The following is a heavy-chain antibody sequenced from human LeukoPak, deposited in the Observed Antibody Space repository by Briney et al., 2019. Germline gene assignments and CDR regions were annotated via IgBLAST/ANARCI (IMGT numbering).Heavy chain of an antibody. CDR2: ISAYNGNT. V-gene: IGHV1-18*01. CDR1: GYTFTSYG. Sequence: ASVKVSCKASGYTFTSYGISWVRQAPGQGLEWMGWISAYNGNTNYAQKLQGRVTMTTDTSTSTAYMELRSLRSDDTAVYYCARNLLWFGELCAFDIWGQGTMVTVSS. CDR3: ARNLLWFGELCAFDI. J-gene: IGHJ3*02. D-gene: IGHD3-10*01.